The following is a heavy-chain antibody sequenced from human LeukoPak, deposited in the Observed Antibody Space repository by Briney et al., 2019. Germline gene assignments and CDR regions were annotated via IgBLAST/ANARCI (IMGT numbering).Heavy chain of an antibody. CDR2: INHSGST. Sequence: SETLSLTCAVHGGSFSGYYWSWIRQPPGKGLEWIGEINHSGSTNYNPSLKSRVTISVDTAKNQFSLRLTSVTAADTAVYYCARNRVVGAPNFDYWGQGTLVTVFS. V-gene: IGHV4-34*01. J-gene: IGHJ4*02. CDR1: GGSFSGYY. CDR3: ARNRVVGAPNFDY. D-gene: IGHD1-26*01.